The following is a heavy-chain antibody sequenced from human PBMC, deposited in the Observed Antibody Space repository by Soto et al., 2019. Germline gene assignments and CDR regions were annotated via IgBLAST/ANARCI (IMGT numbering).Heavy chain of an antibody. CDR2: IYYSGST. J-gene: IGHJ6*02. Sequence: SETLSLTCTVSGGSISSYYWSWIRQPPGKGLEWIGYIYYSGSTNYNPSLKSRVTISVDTSKNQFSLKLSSVTAADTAVYYCGRDRTSGYYTAGGYYYYGMDVWGQGTTVTVSS. CDR3: GRDRTSGYYTAGGYYYYGMDV. V-gene: IGHV4-59*01. CDR1: GGSISSYY. D-gene: IGHD3-3*01.